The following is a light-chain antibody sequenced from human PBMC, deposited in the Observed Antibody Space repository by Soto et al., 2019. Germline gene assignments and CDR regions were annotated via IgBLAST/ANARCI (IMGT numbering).Light chain of an antibody. V-gene: IGKV3-20*01. CDR1: QFVSSTY. J-gene: IGKJ4*01. CDR2: GAS. Sequence: EVVLTQSPGTLSLSPGARATLSCRASQFVSSTYLAWYQQRPGQAPRLLIYGASSRATGIPDRFSGSGSGTDFTLTISRLEPEDFAVYYCQQYGSSPLTFGGGTKVEIK. CDR3: QQYGSSPLT.